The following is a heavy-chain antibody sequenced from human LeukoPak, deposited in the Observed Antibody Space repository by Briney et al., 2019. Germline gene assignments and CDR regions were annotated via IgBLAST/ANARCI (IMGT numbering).Heavy chain of an antibody. V-gene: IGHV4-34*01. CDR1: GGSFSGYY. CDR3: ARGPYSGYDYTAHYYYYYGMDF. CDR2: INHSGST. Sequence: SETLSLTCAVYGGSFSGYYWSWIRQPPGKGLEWIGEINHSGSTNYNPSLKSRVTISVDTSKNQFSLKLSSVTAADTAVYYCARGPYSGYDYTAHYYYYYGMDFWGQGTTVTVSS. J-gene: IGHJ6*02. D-gene: IGHD5-12*01.